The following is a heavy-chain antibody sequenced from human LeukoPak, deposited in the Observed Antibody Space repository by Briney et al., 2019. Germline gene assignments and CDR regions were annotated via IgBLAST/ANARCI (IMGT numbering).Heavy chain of an antibody. D-gene: IGHD2-8*01. J-gene: IGHJ6*03. Sequence: GGSLRLSCAASGFTFDVYGMSWVRQAPGRGLEWVSGFSGSGGTTYYADSVKGRFTISRDNSKNTLYLQMNSLRAEDTAVYYCANGNRCTSPNCLGYYYFYMDVWGKGTAVTVSS. CDR3: ANGNRCTSPNCLGYYYFYMDV. CDR1: GFTFDVYG. CDR2: FSGSGGTT. V-gene: IGHV3-23*01.